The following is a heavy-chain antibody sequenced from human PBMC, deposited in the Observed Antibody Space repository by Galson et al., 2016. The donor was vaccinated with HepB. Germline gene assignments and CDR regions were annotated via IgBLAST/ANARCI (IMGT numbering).Heavy chain of an antibody. V-gene: IGHV3-74*03. CDR2: INSDGSIT. D-gene: IGHD3-10*01. CDR1: GLNFSPYW. J-gene: IGHJ6*02. CDR3: ALEKIYVGSLDV. Sequence: SLRLSCAASGLNFSPYWMHWVRQVPGKGLMWLSHINSDGSITTYADSVRGRFSISRDHAKNTLYLHMNGLRAEDTAHYYCALEKIYVGSLDVWGQGTTVTVSS.